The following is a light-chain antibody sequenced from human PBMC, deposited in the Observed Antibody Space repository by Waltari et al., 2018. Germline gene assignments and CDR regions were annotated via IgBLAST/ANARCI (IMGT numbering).Light chain of an antibody. Sequence: EIVLTQSPGTLSLSQGERATLSYRASQSVSSVFLTWYQQNPGQAPRLLIYGASSRATGIPDRFGGSGSGTDFTLTISRLEPEDFAVYYCQHYGSPSFTFGQGTKLEIK. CDR2: GAS. CDR3: QHYGSPSFT. V-gene: IGKV3-20*01. J-gene: IGKJ2*01. CDR1: QSVSSVF.